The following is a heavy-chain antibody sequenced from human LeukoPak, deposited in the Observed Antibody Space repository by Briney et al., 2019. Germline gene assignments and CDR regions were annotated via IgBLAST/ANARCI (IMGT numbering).Heavy chain of an antibody. D-gene: IGHD3-10*01. Sequence: GGSLRLSCAASGFTVSSNYMSWVRQAPGKGLEWVSEIYSDGSTYYAASVKGRFSISRDNSKNTLYLQMNSLRAEDTAVYYCARGNYYGSGSYDWGQGTLVTVSS. J-gene: IGHJ4*02. CDR2: IYSDGST. CDR1: GFTVSSNY. CDR3: ARGNYYGSGSYD. V-gene: IGHV3-53*01.